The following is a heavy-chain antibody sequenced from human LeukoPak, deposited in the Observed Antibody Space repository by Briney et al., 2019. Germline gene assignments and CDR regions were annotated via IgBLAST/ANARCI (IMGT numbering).Heavy chain of an antibody. V-gene: IGHV6-1*01. CDR1: GDIHSIHTAV. CDR3: ARDGWPAFDY. Sequence: PWHTLSLLCVLGGDIHSIHTAVCHSIRQSRSRGLERQERKFYRSKWYNDYEGSVKSRITISPDTSKIHFSLQLDSVTPEDTAMYYCARDGWPAFDYWGQGSLVTVSS. CDR2: KFYRSKWYN. D-gene: IGHD2-15*01. J-gene: IGHJ4*02.